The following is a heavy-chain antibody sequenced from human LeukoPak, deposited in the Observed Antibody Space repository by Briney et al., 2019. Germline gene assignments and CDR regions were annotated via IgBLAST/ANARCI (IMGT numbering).Heavy chain of an antibody. V-gene: IGHV3-48*01. Sequence: GGSLRLSCAASGFTFSSYGMNWVRQAPGKGLEWVSYISSSSSTIYYADSVKGRFTISRDNAKNSLYLQMNSLRAEDTAVYYCARVICSSTSCYVIPYYYYYMDVWGKGTTVTVSS. CDR3: ARVICSSTSCYVIPYYYYYMDV. CDR1: GFTFSSYG. D-gene: IGHD2-2*01. CDR2: ISSSSSTI. J-gene: IGHJ6*03.